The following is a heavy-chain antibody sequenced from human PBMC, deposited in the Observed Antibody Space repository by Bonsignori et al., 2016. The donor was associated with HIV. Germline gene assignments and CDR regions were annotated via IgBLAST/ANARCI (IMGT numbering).Heavy chain of an antibody. CDR1: GGSISSYY. CDR3: ASLPAYSSSSGAYFHY. J-gene: IGHJ4*02. D-gene: IGHD6-6*01. Sequence: SETLSLTCTVSGGSISSYYWSWIRQPPGKGLEWIGYIYYSGSTNYNPSLKSRVTISVDTSKNQFSLKLSSVTAADTAVYYCASLPAYSSSSGAYFHYWGQGTLVTVSS. V-gene: IGHV4-59*01. CDR2: IYYSGST.